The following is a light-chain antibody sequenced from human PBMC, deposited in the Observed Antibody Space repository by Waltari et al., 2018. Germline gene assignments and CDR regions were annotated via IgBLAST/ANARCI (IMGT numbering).Light chain of an antibody. CDR3: SSYTSSNTLV. V-gene: IGLV2-14*03. Sequence: QSALTQPASVSGSPGQSITISCTGTSSDIGTSIFVSWYQQHPGNAPKLMIYDVSKRPSGVSNRFSGSKSGNTASLTISGLQAEDEADYYCSSYTSSNTLVFGGGTKLIVL. CDR1: SSDIGTSIF. CDR2: DVS. J-gene: IGLJ2*01.